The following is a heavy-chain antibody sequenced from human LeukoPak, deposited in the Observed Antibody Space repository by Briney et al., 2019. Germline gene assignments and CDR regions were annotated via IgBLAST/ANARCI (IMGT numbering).Heavy chain of an antibody. J-gene: IGHJ5*02. CDR1: GGSISSYY. CDR2: TYTSGST. Sequence: SETLSLTCTVSGGSISSYYWSWIRQPAGKGLERIGRTYTSGSTNYNPSLKSRVTMSVDTSKNQFSLKLSSVTAADTALYYCARDRSTGFNWFDPWGQGTLVTVSS. D-gene: IGHD6-6*01. CDR3: ARDRSTGFNWFDP. V-gene: IGHV4-4*07.